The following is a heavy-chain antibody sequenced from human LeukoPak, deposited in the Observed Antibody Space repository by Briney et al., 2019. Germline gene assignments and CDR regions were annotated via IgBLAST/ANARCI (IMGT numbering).Heavy chain of an antibody. CDR1: FIFISYD. V-gene: IGHV3-30*02. CDR3: AKPSVVVPAAITDY. Sequence: GGFRLPSSASSFIFISYDMKWGGRAPPRGRVGWAFIRYDGSNKYYADSVNGRFTISRDNSKNTLYLQMNSLRAEDTAVYYCAKPSVVVPAAITDYWGQGTLVTVSS. CDR2: IRYDGSNK. D-gene: IGHD2-2*01. J-gene: IGHJ4*02.